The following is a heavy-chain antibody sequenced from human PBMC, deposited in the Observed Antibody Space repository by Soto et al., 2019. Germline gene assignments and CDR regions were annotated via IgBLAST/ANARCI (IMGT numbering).Heavy chain of an antibody. D-gene: IGHD5-18*01. CDR2: ISYDGSNN. J-gene: IGHJ4*02. CDR1: GFTFSSYG. CDR3: AKDIVKYTYGACEY. V-gene: IGHV3-30*18. Sequence: QVQLVESGGAVVQPGKALRLSCAASGFTFSSYGMYWVRQAPGKGLEWVAAISYDGSNNYHADSVKGRFTIYRDNSKNTLYLQLNSLRTEDTAVYYCAKDIVKYTYGACEYWGQGVLVTVAS.